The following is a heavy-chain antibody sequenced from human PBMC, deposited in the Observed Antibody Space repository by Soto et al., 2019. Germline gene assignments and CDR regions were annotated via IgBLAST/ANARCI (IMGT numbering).Heavy chain of an antibody. CDR1: GGSISSYY. J-gene: IGHJ6*03. V-gene: IGHV4-59*08. Sequence: SETLSLTCTVSGGSISSYYWSWIRQPPGKGLEWIGYIYYSGSTNYNPSLKSRVTISVDTSKNQFSLKLSSVTAADTAVYYFARTTVTTLRDPGYGNYYYYYMDVWGKGNTVTVSS. D-gene: IGHD4-17*01. CDR3: ARTTVTTLRDPGYGNYYYYYMDV. CDR2: IYYSGST.